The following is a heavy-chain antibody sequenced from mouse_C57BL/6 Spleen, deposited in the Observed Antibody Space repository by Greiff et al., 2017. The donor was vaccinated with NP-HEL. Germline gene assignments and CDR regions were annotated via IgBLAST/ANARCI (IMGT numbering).Heavy chain of an antibody. D-gene: IGHD1-1*01. Sequence: EVQGVESGGGLVKPGGSLKLSCAASGFTFSSYAMSWVRQTPEKRLEWVATISDGGSYTYYPDNVKGRFTISRDNAKNNLYLQMSHLKSEDTAMYYCARDSSITTVVATDAIDYWGQGTSVTVSS. J-gene: IGHJ4*01. CDR1: GFTFSSYA. CDR2: ISDGGSYT. V-gene: IGHV5-4*01. CDR3: ARDSSITTVVATDAIDY.